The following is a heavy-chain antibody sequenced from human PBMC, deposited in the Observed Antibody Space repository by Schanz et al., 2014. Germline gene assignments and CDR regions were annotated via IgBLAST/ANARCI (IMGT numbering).Heavy chain of an antibody. CDR1: GFNFRNYW. V-gene: IGHV3-7*01. CDR2: IKQEGDEK. D-gene: IGHD2-8*01. CDR3: VRDRGFCANDICWLRYYMDV. Sequence: EVQLVESGGGLVQPRGSLRLSCVVSGFNFRNYWMSWVRQAPGKGLEWVASIKQEGDEKNYVDSVKGRFTISRDNAKNSLFLQMNSLRADDTAVYYCVRDRGFCANDICWLRYYMDVWGNGTTVTVSS. J-gene: IGHJ6*03.